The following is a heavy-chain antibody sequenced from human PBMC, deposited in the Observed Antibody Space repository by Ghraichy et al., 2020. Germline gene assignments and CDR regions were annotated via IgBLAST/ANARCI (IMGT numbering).Heavy chain of an antibody. CDR2: IYYSGST. CDR3: ARNGGYYDSSGYLGV. CDR1: GGSISSYY. Sequence: SLNISCTVSGGSISSYYWSWIRQPPGKGLEWIGYIYYSGSTNYNPSLKSRVTISVDTSKNQFSLKLSSVTAADTAVYYCARNGGYYDSSGYLGVWGQGTMVTVSS. V-gene: IGHV4-59*01. J-gene: IGHJ3*01. D-gene: IGHD3-22*01.